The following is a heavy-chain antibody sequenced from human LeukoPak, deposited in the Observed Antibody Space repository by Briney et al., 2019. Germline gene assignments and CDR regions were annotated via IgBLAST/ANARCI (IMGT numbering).Heavy chain of an antibody. CDR3: AKIEGKYQLANVPDH. CDR2: IRYDGNNK. Sequence: GGSLKLSCAASGFTFSTYGMHWVRQAPGKGLEWVAFIRYDGNNKYYADFVKGRFTISRDDSKNTLYLHMNSLRAEDTAVYYCAKIEGKYQLANVPDHWGQGTLVTVSS. J-gene: IGHJ4*02. D-gene: IGHD2-2*01. V-gene: IGHV3-30*02. CDR1: GFTFSTYG.